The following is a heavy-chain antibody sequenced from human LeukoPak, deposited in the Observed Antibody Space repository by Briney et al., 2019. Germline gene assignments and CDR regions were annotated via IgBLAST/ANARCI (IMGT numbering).Heavy chain of an antibody. V-gene: IGHV1-69*05. Sequence: AASVKVSCKASGYTFTSYAISWVRQPPGQGLEWMGRIIPIFGTANYAQKFQGRVTITTDESTSTAYMELSSLRSEDTAVYYCAREYCSGGSCHDYWGQGTLVTVSS. CDR3: AREYCSGGSCHDY. CDR1: GYTFTSYA. J-gene: IGHJ4*02. D-gene: IGHD2-15*01. CDR2: IIPIFGTA.